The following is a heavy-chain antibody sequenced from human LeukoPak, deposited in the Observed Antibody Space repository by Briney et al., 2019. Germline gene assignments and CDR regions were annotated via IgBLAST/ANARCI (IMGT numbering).Heavy chain of an antibody. CDR1: GGTFSSYA. CDR3: ARDGGVIAAAGSYYYYGMDV. J-gene: IGHJ6*02. Sequence: GASVKVSCKASGGTFSSYAISWVRQAPGQGLEWMGGIIPIFGTANYAQKFQGRVTITADESTSTAYMELSSLRSEDTAVYYCARDGGVIAAAGSYYYYGMDVWGQGTSVTVSS. V-gene: IGHV1-69*01. D-gene: IGHD6-13*01. CDR2: IIPIFGTA.